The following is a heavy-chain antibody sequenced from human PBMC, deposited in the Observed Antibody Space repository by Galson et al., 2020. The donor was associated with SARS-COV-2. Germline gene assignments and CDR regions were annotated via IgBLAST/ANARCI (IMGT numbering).Heavy chain of an antibody. CDR2: IYYSGST. Sequence: ETSETLSLTCTVSGGSISSGGYYWNWIRPHPGKGLEWVGYIYYSGSTYYTYYNPSLKSRVTISMDTSKNQFSLDLSSVTAADTAVYYCVRDVVRGFNPREAFFDYGGQGTLVTVAS. J-gene: IGHJ4*02. V-gene: IGHV4-31*03. D-gene: IGHD3-10*01. CDR1: GGSISSGGYY. CDR3: VRDVVRGFNPREAFFDY.